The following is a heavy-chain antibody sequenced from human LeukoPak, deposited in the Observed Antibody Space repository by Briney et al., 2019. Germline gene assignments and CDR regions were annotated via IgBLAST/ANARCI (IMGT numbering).Heavy chain of an antibody. D-gene: IGHD3-10*01. V-gene: IGHV1-18*01. CDR2: ISAYNGNT. J-gene: IGHJ5*02. CDR3: ARDLWFGDHIENWFDP. CDR1: GYTFTSYG. Sequence: ASVKVSCKASGYTFTSYGISWVRQAPGQGLEWMGWISAYNGNTNYAQKLQGRVTMTTDTSTSTAYMELRSLRSDDTAVYYCARDLWFGDHIENWFDPWGQGTLVTVSS.